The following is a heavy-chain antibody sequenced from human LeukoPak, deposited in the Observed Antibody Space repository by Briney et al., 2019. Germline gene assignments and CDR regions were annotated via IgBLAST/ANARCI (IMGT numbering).Heavy chain of an antibody. V-gene: IGHV3-53*01. CDR2: IYSGGST. CDR3: ARDSVPINYDSSGYDY. D-gene: IGHD3-22*01. J-gene: IGHJ4*02. Sequence: GGSLRLSCEASGFTVSSNYMTWVRQAPGKGLEWVSVIYSGGSTYYADSVKGRFTISRDNSKNTLYLQMNSLRAEDTAVYYCARDSVPINYDSSGYDYWGQGTLVTVSS. CDR1: GFTVSSNY.